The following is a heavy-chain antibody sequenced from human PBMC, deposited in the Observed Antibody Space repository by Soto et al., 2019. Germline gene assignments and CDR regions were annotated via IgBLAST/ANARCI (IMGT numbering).Heavy chain of an antibody. CDR1: GGSFSTYV. J-gene: IGHJ3*01. CDR3: VREMSSSWYAAFDS. D-gene: IGHD6-13*01. Sequence: QVQLIQSGAEVKKPGSSVRVSCKASGGSFSTYVITWVRQAPGQGLEWMGGIIPIFGAPNYAQRFQVRVTITADKATDTAYLDLIGLRSVYTAVYYSVREMSSSWYAAFDSWGPGTMVTVSS. V-gene: IGHV1-69*06. CDR2: IIPIFGAP.